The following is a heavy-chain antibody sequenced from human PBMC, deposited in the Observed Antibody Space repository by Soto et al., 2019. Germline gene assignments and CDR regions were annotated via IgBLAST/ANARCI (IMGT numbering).Heavy chain of an antibody. V-gene: IGHV5-51*01. CDR1: GYICTTDW. D-gene: IGHD2-2*01. J-gene: IGHJ6*02. CDR2: ILPDDADT. CDR3: AFQRISQHYFYATDV. Sequence: GEYLKISCKASGYICTTDWIGWGRQTPGKGLEWMGIILPDDADTRYSTSFEGHVTISADRSTNTAFLHLRSLEASDTATYFCAFQRISQHYFYATDVWGQGTTVTVSS.